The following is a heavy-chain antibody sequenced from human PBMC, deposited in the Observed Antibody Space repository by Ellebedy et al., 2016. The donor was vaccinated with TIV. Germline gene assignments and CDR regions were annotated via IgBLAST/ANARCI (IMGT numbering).Heavy chain of an antibody. CDR3: ARRKSGGSWFDP. J-gene: IGHJ5*02. Sequence: MPSETLSLTCTVSGGSISSGAYYWNWIRQHPGKGQEWIGYIYYSGTTYYNPSLKTRVTISVDTSKNQFSLNLDSVTAADTAVYYCARRKSGGSWFDPWGQGTLVPVSS. CDR2: IYYSGTT. D-gene: IGHD3-16*01. CDR1: GGSISSGAYY. V-gene: IGHV4-30-4*08.